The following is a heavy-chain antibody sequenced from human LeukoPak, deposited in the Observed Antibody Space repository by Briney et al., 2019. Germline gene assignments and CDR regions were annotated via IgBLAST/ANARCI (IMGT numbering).Heavy chain of an antibody. J-gene: IGHJ5*02. CDR3: ARDRGDTFDP. CDR1: GFTFSTYW. D-gene: IGHD4-17*01. V-gene: IGHV3-7*03. Sequence: GGSLRLSCAASGFTFSTYWMSWVRQAPGKGLEWVANINEDGSEKYYVDPVKGRFTISRDNAKNLLYLQMNSLRAEDTAVYYCARDRGDTFDPWGQGTLVTVSS. CDR2: INEDGSEK.